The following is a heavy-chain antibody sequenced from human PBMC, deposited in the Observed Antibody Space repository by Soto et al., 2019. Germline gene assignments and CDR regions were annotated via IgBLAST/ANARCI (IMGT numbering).Heavy chain of an antibody. CDR2: IHNDGST. Sequence: GGSLRLSCAASGFIVSTSYMSWVRQAPGKGLEWVSIIHNDGSTYHADSVKGRFTVSRDDSKNTLYLEILSLRAEDTAVYYCARDSYTRYWGQGTLVTVSS. V-gene: IGHV3-66*01. D-gene: IGHD4-4*01. CDR3: ARDSYTRY. J-gene: IGHJ4*02. CDR1: GFIVSTSY.